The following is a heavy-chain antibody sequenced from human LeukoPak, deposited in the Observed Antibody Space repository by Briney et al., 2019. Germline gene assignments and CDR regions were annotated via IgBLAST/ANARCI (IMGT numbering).Heavy chain of an antibody. CDR3: ARDFRGLRYFDWLSYYMDV. Sequence: SETLSLTCAVYGGSFSGYYWSWIRQPPGKGLEWIGEINHSGSTNYNPSLKSRVTISVDTSKNQFSLKLSSVTAADTAVYYCARDFRGLRYFDWLSYYMDVWGKGTTVTVSS. CDR2: INHSGST. D-gene: IGHD3-9*01. V-gene: IGHV4-34*01. J-gene: IGHJ6*03. CDR1: GGSFSGYY.